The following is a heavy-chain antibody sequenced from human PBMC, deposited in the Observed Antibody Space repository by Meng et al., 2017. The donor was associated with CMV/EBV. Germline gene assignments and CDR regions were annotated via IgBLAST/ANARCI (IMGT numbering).Heavy chain of an antibody. J-gene: IGHJ5*02. V-gene: IGHV6-1*01. CDR2: TYYRAKWYN. CDR3: ARDKGMVELGSWFDP. Sequence: QVQLEPAGLGLVKPSPTLFPTCATSGDRVSSNSAAWNWIRQSPSRGLEWLGRTYYRAKWYNDYAGSVKSRITINPDTSKNQFSLQLNSVTPEDTAVYYCARDKGMVELGSWFDPWGQGTLVTVSS. CDR1: GDRVSSNSAA. D-gene: IGHD2-15*01.